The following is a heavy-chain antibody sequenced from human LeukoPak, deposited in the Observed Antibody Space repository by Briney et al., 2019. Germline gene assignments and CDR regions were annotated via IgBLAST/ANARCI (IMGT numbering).Heavy chain of an antibody. CDR2: ISGGVSGGVT. D-gene: IGHD6-19*01. CDR1: GFTFSSSA. V-gene: IGHV3-23*01. CDR3: AKDFPASGWRGFDS. J-gene: IGHJ4*02. Sequence: GGSLRLSCAASGFTFSSSAMTWVRQAPGKGLEWVSAISGGVSGGVTFYADSVKGRSTISKDTSKNALFLQMNSLRVEDTALYYCAKDFPASGWRGFDSWGQGTLVTVSS.